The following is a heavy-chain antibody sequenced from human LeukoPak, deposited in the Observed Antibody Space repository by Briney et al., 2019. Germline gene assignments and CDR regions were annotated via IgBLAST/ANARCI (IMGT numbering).Heavy chain of an antibody. J-gene: IGHJ3*02. Sequence: NPSQTLSLTCTVSGGSISSGSYYWSWIRQPAGKGLEWIGRIYTSGSTNYNPSLKSRVAISVDTSKNQFSLKLSSVTAADTAVYYCARIPRYCSSTSCYRGDAFGIWGQGTMVTVSS. CDR3: ARIPRYCSSTSCYRGDAFGI. D-gene: IGHD2-2*01. CDR2: IYTSGST. V-gene: IGHV4-61*02. CDR1: GGSISSGSYY.